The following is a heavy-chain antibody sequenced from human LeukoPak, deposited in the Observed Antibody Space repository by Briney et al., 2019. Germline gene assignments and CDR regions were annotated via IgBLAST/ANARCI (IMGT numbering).Heavy chain of an antibody. D-gene: IGHD2-15*01. J-gene: IGHJ6*02. CDR3: ERERAEYCSGGICYSGYYYYCMDV. V-gene: IGHV1-69*04. CDR2: IIPILGIA. CDR1: AGTFSSYA. Sequence: SVKVSCKASAGTFSSYAISWVRQAPGQGLEWMGRIIPILGIANYAQKFQGRVTITADKSTSTAYMELSSLRSEDTAVYYCERERAEYCSGGICYSGYYYYCMDVWGQGTLVTVSS.